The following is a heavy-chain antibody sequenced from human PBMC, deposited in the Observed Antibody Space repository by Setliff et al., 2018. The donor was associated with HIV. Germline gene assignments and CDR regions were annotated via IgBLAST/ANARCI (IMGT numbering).Heavy chain of an antibody. J-gene: IGHJ5*01. V-gene: IGHV1-3*01. CDR2: INAGSGNT. CDR3: TRVRCSGANCFNWFDF. D-gene: IGHD2-15*01. Sequence: ASVKVSCKASGYSFSNFAIHWVRQAPGQRLEWLGWINAGSGNTRYSQKFQDRLTITRDTSARTVYMELSSLKSEDTAVYYCTRVRCSGANCFNWFDFWGQGTPVTVSS. CDR1: GYSFSNFA.